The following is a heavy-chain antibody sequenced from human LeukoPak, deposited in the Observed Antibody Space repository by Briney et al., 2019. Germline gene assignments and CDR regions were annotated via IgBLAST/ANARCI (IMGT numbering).Heavy chain of an antibody. Sequence: SQTLSLTCAVSGGSISSGGYSWSWIRQPPGKGLEWIGYIYHSGSTYYNPSLKSRVTISVDRSKNQFSLKLSSVTAADTAVYYCARGLLRLGELSFPGAFDIWGQGTMVTVSS. J-gene: IGHJ3*02. CDR2: IYHSGST. V-gene: IGHV4-30-2*01. CDR3: ARGLLRLGELSFPGAFDI. D-gene: IGHD3-16*02. CDR1: GGSISSGGYS.